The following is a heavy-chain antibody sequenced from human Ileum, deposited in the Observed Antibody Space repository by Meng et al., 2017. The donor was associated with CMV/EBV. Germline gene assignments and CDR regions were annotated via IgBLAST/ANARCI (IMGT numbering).Heavy chain of an antibody. CDR1: GGSISSGDYY. Sequence: QGRLQDSVPGLVKPSQTLSLTCTVSGGSISSGDYYWSRIRQPPGKGLEWIGYIYYSGSTYYNPSLKSRVTISADTSKNQFSLKLNSVTAADTAVYYCASGSPQLGYVWGQGTLVTVSS. CDR2: IYYSGST. D-gene: IGHD1-1*01. J-gene: IGHJ4*02. CDR3: ASGSPQLGYV. V-gene: IGHV4-30-4*01.